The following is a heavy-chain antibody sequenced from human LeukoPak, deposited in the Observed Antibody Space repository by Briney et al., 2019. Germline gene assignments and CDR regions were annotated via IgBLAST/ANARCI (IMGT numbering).Heavy chain of an antibody. CDR3: ARDDCSGGSCYYSRRNWFDP. CDR1: GGTSSSYA. Sequence: GASVKVSCKASGGTSSSYAISWVRQAPGQGLEWMGGIIPIFGTANYAQKFQGRVTITADESTSTAYMELSSLRSEDTAVYYCARDDCSGGSCYYSRRNWFDPWGQGTLVTVSS. CDR2: IIPIFGTA. D-gene: IGHD2-15*01. V-gene: IGHV1-69*13. J-gene: IGHJ5*02.